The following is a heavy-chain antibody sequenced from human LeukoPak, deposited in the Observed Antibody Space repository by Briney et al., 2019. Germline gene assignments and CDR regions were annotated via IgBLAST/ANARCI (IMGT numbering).Heavy chain of an antibody. D-gene: IGHD2-21*01. J-gene: IGHJ4*02. CDR1: GFTFSSYG. Sequence: GGSPRLSCAASGFTFSSYGMNWVRQAPGKGLEWVSVITTTGGDTKYADSVKGRFTISRDNSKNTIYLQMNSLRAEDTAVYFCARSKMWPPSFDYWGQGTPVTVSS. CDR3: ARSKMWPPSFDY. CDR2: ITTTGGDT. V-gene: IGHV3-23*01.